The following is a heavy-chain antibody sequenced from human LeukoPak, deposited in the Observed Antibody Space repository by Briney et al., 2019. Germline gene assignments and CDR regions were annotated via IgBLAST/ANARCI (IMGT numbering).Heavy chain of an antibody. D-gene: IGHD2-21*02. Sequence: SETLSLTCTVSGGSISSSSYYWGWIRQPPGKGLEWIGSIYYSGSTYYNPSLKSRVTISLDTSGNQFSLKLGSVTAADTAVYYCASGYCGGACQLGGVDMWGQGTMVTVSS. CDR2: IYYSGST. CDR3: ASGYCGGACQLGGVDM. CDR1: GGSISSSSYY. V-gene: IGHV4-39*07. J-gene: IGHJ3*02.